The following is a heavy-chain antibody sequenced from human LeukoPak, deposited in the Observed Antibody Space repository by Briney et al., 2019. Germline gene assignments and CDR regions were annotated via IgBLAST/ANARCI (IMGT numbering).Heavy chain of an antibody. D-gene: IGHD3-10*01. Sequence: GGSLRLSCAASGPTISNYWMHWVRHGPGKGLMWVSRINSEGSATSYADSVKGRFTISRDNAKNTLFLQMDSLRADDTAVYYCVRDRYGSGRADAFDIWGQGTMLSVSS. CDR3: VRDRYGSGRADAFDI. CDR2: INSEGSAT. V-gene: IGHV3-74*01. J-gene: IGHJ3*02. CDR1: GPTISNYW.